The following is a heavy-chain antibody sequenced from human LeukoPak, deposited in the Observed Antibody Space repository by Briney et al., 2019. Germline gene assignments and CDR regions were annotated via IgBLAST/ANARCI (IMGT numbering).Heavy chain of an antibody. CDR1: GGTFSSCA. D-gene: IGHD3-3*01. J-gene: IGHJ4*02. Sequence: SVKVSCKASGGTFSSCAISWVRQAPGQGLEWMGGIIPIFGTANYAQKFQGRVTITTDESTSTAYMELSSLRSEDTAVYYCARVRYDFWSGYHRSPFDYWGQGTLVTVSS. V-gene: IGHV1-69*05. CDR3: ARVRYDFWSGYHRSPFDY. CDR2: IIPIFGTA.